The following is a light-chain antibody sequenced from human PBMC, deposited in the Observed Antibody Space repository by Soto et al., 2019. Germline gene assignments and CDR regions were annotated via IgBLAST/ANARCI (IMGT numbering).Light chain of an antibody. J-gene: IGKJ1*01. Sequence: EIVFTQSPSTLSLSPGEGATLSCRASQSVNNFLAWYQQRPGQAPRLLMYEASNRATGVPARFSGSGSGTDFTLTISSLEPEDFAIYYCQQRRNGPPTFGQGTKV. CDR3: QQRRNGPPT. CDR1: QSVNNF. CDR2: EAS. V-gene: IGKV3-11*01.